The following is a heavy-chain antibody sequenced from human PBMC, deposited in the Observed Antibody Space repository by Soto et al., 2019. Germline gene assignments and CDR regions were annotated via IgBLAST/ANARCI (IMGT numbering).Heavy chain of an antibody. CDR2: LNAGNGNT. CDR3: ARDTNSDY. J-gene: IGHJ4*02. CDR1: GYTFTSYA. Sequence: QVQLVQSGAEVKKPGASVKVSCKASGYTFTSYAMHWVRQAPGQRLEWMGWLNAGNGNTKYSQKFQGRVTITRDTSASAAYMELSSLRSEDTAVYYCARDTNSDYWGQGTLVTVSS. V-gene: IGHV1-3*01.